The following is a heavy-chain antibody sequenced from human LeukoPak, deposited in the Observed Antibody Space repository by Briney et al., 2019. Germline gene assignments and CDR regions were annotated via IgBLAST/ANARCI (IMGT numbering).Heavy chain of an antibody. CDR1: GFTFTTYW. Sequence: PGGSLRLSCVVSGFTFTTYWMHWVRQARGKGLVWVSRVSADGSSTIYADSVKGRFTISRDNGINTVYLQMNSLRAEDTAVYYCARGFEGYPFGWWFDPWGQGTLVTVSS. CDR2: VSADGSST. CDR3: ARGFEGYPFGWWFDP. J-gene: IGHJ5*02. V-gene: IGHV3-74*01. D-gene: IGHD3-10*01.